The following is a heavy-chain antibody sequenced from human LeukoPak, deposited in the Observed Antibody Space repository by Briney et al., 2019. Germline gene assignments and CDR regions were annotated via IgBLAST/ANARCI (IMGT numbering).Heavy chain of an antibody. CDR3: AKGRRSSRPYYFDF. CDR1: GFTFSSYS. Sequence: GGSLRLSCAASGFTFSSYSMNWVRLAPGKGLEWVSYISSSSSTIYYADSVKGRFTISRDNSKNTLYLQMNSLRAEDTAVYYCAKGRRSSRPYYFDFWGQEILATVSS. V-gene: IGHV3-48*01. CDR2: ISSSSSTI. D-gene: IGHD3-10*01. J-gene: IGHJ4*02.